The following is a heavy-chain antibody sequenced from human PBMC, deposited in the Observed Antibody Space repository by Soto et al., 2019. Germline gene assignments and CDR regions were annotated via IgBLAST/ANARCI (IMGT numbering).Heavy chain of an antibody. Sequence: QVQLVESGGGVVQPGRSLRLSCAASGFTFSSYGMHWVRQAPGKGLEWVAVIWYDGSNKYYADSVKGRFTISRDNSKNTLYLKMNSLRAEDTAVYYCARDGSGGYYYYYYMDVWCKWTTVTVSS. CDR1: GFTFSSYG. CDR3: ARDGSGGYYYYYYMDV. D-gene: IGHD3-10*01. CDR2: IWYDGSNK. V-gene: IGHV3-33*01. J-gene: IGHJ6*03.